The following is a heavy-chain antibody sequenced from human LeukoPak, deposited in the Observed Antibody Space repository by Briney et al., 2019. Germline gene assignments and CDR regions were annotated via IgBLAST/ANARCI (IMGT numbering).Heavy chain of an antibody. CDR2: IYYSGST. J-gene: IGHJ4*02. Sequence: SQTLSLTCTVSGGSISSGGYYWSSIRQHPGKGLEWIGYIYYSGSTYYNPSLKSRVTISVDTSKNQFSLKRSSVTAADTAVYYCAAMEAAATYYFDYWGQGTLVTVSS. CDR3: AAMEAAATYYFDY. V-gene: IGHV4-31*03. D-gene: IGHD6-13*01. CDR1: GGSISSGGYY.